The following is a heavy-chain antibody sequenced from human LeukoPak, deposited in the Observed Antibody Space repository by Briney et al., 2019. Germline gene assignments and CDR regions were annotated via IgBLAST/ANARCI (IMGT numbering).Heavy chain of an antibody. Sequence: SETLSLTCTISGDSTNTYFWSWIRQPPGKGLEWVGYIYYTGTTNYNPSLKSRVTISVDTSKNQFSLKVSSVSAADTGVYYCASKSTDHGELRFDYWGQGTLVTVSS. CDR1: GDSTNTYF. CDR3: ASKSTDHGELRFDY. CDR2: IYYTGTT. D-gene: IGHD4-17*01. J-gene: IGHJ4*02. V-gene: IGHV4-59*01.